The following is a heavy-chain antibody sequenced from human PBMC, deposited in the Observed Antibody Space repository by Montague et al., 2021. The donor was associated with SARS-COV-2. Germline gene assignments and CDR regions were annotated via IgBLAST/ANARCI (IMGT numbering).Heavy chain of an antibody. V-gene: IGHV3-7*01. J-gene: IGHJ4*02. Sequence: SLRLSCAASGFTFSSYWMTWVRQAPGKGLEWVANIKQDGSEEYYVDSVKGRFTISRDNAKNSLYLQMNSLRAEDTAVYYCASRYCSGPRCYSGTYYYFDYWGQGALVTVSS. D-gene: IGHD2-2*02. CDR3: ASRYCSGPRCYSGTYYYFDY. CDR2: IKQDGSEE. CDR1: GFTFSSYW.